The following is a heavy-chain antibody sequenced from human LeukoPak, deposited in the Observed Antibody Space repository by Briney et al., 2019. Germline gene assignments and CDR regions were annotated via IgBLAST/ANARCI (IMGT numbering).Heavy chain of an antibody. CDR1: GFTFSDYY. Sequence: GGSLRLSCAASGFTFSDYYMSWIRQAPGEGLEWVSYTSTRSRYTDYADSVKGRFTLSRDDSKNSLYLHMNSLRADDTAIYYCARDSNTGFFDYWGQGTLVTVSS. D-gene: IGHD5-18*01. CDR3: ARDSNTGFFDY. V-gene: IGHV3-11*05. J-gene: IGHJ4*02. CDR2: TSTRSRYT.